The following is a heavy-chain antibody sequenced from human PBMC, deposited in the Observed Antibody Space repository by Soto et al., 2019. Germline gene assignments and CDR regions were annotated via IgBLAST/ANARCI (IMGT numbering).Heavy chain of an antibody. Sequence: QVQLVQSGSEVKMPGSSVKVSCKTSGGTFGRHAINWGLKALGQGLDGMGGIIPLFGTTNYAQKFKGRVTISADESTSTAYMELSSLTSEDAAVYYCARAAIHGSSWYFWFDPWGQGTLVTVSS. J-gene: IGHJ5*02. CDR2: IIPLFGTT. CDR1: GGTFGRHA. CDR3: ARAAIHGSSWYFWFDP. D-gene: IGHD6-13*01. V-gene: IGHV1-69*01.